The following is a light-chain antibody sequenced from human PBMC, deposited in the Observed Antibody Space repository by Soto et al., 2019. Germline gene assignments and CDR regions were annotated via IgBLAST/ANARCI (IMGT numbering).Light chain of an antibody. V-gene: IGKV1-17*01. Sequence: DIQMTQSPSSLSASVGDRVTITCRASQGIRNALGWYQQKPGKAPKRLNYAASSLQSGVPSRFSGSGSGTEFTIMISSLQPEDFATYYCLQHNSYPWTFGKGTKVEIK. CDR2: AAS. CDR1: QGIRNA. J-gene: IGKJ1*01. CDR3: LQHNSYPWT.